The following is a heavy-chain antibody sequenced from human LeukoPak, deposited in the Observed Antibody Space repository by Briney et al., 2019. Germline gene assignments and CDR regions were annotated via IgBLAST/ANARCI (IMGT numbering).Heavy chain of an antibody. D-gene: IGHD3-9*01. J-gene: IGHJ4*02. CDR1: GFSFSVHA. CDR2: ISGSGNNT. Sequence: PGGSLRLSCAASGFSFSVHAMNWVRQAPGKGLEWVSAISGSGNNTYYADSVKGRFTISRDNSKNTLYLQMNSLRAEDTAVYYCAKGKLGLLRYFDWPDYWGQGTLVTVSS. V-gene: IGHV3-23*01. CDR3: AKGKLGLLRYFDWPDY.